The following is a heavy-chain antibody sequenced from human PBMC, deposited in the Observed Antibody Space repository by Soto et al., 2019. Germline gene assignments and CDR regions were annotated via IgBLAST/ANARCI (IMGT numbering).Heavy chain of an antibody. Sequence: QVHLVQSGAEVKKPGASVKVSCKASGYTFTSYGITWVRQAPGQGLEWMGWISAHNGNTDYAQKLQGRVIVTRDTXXXXXXXEXXXLXXXXXXXXXCXXGRYGDYWGQGALVTVSS. CDR2: ISAHNGNT. D-gene: IGHD1-26*01. CDR3: XXGRYGDY. CDR1: GYTFTSYG. V-gene: IGHV1-18*01. J-gene: IGHJ4*02.